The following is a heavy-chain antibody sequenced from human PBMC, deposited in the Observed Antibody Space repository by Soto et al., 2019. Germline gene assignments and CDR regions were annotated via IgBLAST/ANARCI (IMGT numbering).Heavy chain of an antibody. CDR2: IRTSSSYI. CDR1: GFNFNNFG. CDR3: ARDRAPFCGGDCGLVDV. D-gene: IGHD2-21*02. J-gene: IGHJ6*02. V-gene: IGHV3-21*01. Sequence: GGSLRLSCAASGFNFNNFGMNWFRQTPGKGLEWVSSIRTSSSYIYYADSVKGRFTISRDNAKKSLYLGMSSLRVEDTAVYYCARDRAPFCGGDCGLVDVWGQGTSVTVSS.